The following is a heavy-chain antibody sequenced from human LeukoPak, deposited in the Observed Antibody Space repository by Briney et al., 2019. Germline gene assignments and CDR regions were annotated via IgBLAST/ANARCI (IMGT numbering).Heavy chain of an antibody. J-gene: IGHJ4*02. V-gene: IGHV3-21*01. Sequence: PGGSLRLSCAASGFTFSSYSMNWVRQAPGKGLEWVSSISSSSSYIYYADSVKGRFTISRDNAKNSLYLQMNSLRAEDTAVYYCARGFGAAAGTGFDYWGQGTLVTASS. CDR1: GFTFSSYS. D-gene: IGHD6-13*01. CDR2: ISSSSSYI. CDR3: ARGFGAAAGTGFDY.